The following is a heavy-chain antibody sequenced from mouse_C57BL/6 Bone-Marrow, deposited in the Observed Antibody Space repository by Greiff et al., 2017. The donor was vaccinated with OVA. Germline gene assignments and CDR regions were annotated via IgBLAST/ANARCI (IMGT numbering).Heavy chain of an antibody. CDR3: ARPNYYGSNYYAMDY. CDR2: IYTGDGDT. D-gene: IGHD1-1*01. V-gene: IGHV1-82*01. CDR1: GYSFSSSC. J-gene: IGHJ4*01. Sequence: VQLQQSGPVLVKPWASVTISCNASGYSFSSSCMNWVTQRPGQGLEWIGRIYTGDGDTNYNGTFKGKATLTADTYSSTAYMQLSSLTSEDYAVYFCARPNYYGSNYYAMDYRGQGTSVTVSS.